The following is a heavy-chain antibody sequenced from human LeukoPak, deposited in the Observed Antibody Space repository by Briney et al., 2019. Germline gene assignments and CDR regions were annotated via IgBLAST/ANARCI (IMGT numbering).Heavy chain of an antibody. D-gene: IGHD6-19*01. CDR2: ISSFRSYT. V-gene: IGHV3-11*06. J-gene: IGHJ4*02. Sequence: PGGSLRLSCAASGFTFSDYYMSWIRQAPGKGLELVSYISSFRSYTKHADSVKGRFTISRDNAKNTLYLQMNSLRAEDTAVYYCARDRWGSGWVGYDYWGQGTLVTVSS. CDR1: GFTFSDYY. CDR3: ARDRWGSGWVGYDY.